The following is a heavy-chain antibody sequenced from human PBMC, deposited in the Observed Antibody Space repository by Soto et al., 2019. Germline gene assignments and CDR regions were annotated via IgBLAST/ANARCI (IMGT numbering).Heavy chain of an antibody. J-gene: IGHJ4*02. Sequence: LRLSCAASGFTFSAYAMNWVRQAPGKGLEWVAVILYDGSHKSYADSVKGRFTISRDDSKNTVFLQMNSLRTEDTAVYYCARGESGYSYGYASDYWGQGTLVTVSS. V-gene: IGHV3-30-3*01. CDR3: ARGESGYSYGYASDY. CDR1: GFTFSAYA. CDR2: ILYDGSHK. D-gene: IGHD5-18*01.